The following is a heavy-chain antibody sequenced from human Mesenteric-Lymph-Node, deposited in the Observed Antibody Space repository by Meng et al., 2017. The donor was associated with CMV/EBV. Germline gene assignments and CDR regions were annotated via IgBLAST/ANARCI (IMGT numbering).Heavy chain of an antibody. D-gene: IGHD2-15*01. Sequence: GGSLRLSCAASGFTFSGSAMHWVRQASGKGLEWVGRIRSKANSYATAYAASVKGRFTISRDDSKNTAYLQMNSLRAEDTAVYYCAKIPIPYCGGGSCFFDYWGQGTLVTV. V-gene: IGHV3-73*01. J-gene: IGHJ4*02. CDR2: IRSKANSYAT. CDR3: AKIPIPYCGGGSCFFDY. CDR1: GFTFSGSA.